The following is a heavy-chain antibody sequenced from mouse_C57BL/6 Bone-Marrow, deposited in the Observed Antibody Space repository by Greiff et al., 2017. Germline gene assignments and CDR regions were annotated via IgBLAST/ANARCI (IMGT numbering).Heavy chain of an antibody. Sequence: EVKLMESGGDLVKPGGSLKLSCAASGFTFSSYGMSWVRQTPDKRLEWVATISSGGSYTYYPDSVKGRFTISRDNAKNTLYLQMSSLKSEDTAMYYCARLPYYYGSSWFAYWGQGTLVTVSA. J-gene: IGHJ3*01. CDR1: GFTFSSYG. V-gene: IGHV5-6*01. CDR2: ISSGGSYT. D-gene: IGHD1-1*01. CDR3: ARLPYYYGSSWFAY.